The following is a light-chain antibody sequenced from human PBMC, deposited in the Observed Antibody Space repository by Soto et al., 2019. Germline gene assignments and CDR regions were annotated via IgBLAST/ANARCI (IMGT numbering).Light chain of an antibody. CDR3: QQYYGIPYT. V-gene: IGKV4-1*01. CDR1: QSVFYSSNNKNY. Sequence: DIVMTQSPDSLAVSLGERATINCKSSQSVFYSSNNKNYLAWYQQKPGQPPNLLIYWASTRESGVPDRFSGSGSGTDFTLTISSLQAEDVAVYYCQQYYGIPYTFGQVTKLEIK. J-gene: IGKJ2*01. CDR2: WAS.